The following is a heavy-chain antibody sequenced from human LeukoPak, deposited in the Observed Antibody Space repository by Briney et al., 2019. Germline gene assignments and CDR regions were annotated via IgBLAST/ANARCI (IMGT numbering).Heavy chain of an antibody. CDR2: IYYSGST. D-gene: IGHD2-15*01. Sequence: PSETLSLTCTVSGGSISSYYWSWIRQPPGKGLEWIGYIYYSGSTNYNPSLKSRVTISVDTSKNQFSLKLSSVTAADTAVYYCARGLGYCSGGSCYKGHNWFDPWGQGTLVTVSS. CDR1: GGSISSYY. J-gene: IGHJ5*02. V-gene: IGHV4-59*01. CDR3: ARGLGYCSGGSCYKGHNWFDP.